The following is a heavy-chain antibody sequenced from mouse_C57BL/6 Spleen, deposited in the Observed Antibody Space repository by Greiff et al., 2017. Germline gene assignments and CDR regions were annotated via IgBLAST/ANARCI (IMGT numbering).Heavy chain of an antibody. CDR1: GYTFTNYW. CDR3: ARRWLKAMDD. J-gene: IGHJ4*01. V-gene: IGHV1-63*01. CDR2: IYPGGGYT. Sequence: QFQLQQSGAELVRPGTSVQMSCTASGYTFTNYWIGWAKQRPGHGLEWIGDIYPGGGYTNYNEKFKGKATLTADKSSSTAYMQFSSLTAEDSAIYYGARRWLKAMDDWGQGTSVTVAS. D-gene: IGHD1-3*01.